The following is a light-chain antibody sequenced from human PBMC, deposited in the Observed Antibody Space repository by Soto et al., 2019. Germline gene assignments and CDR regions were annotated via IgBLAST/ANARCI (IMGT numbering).Light chain of an antibody. V-gene: IGKV3-15*01. CDR1: QSVSSN. CDR3: QQYNNWPPWT. Sequence: ELVMTQSPATLSVSPGDRATLSCRASQSVSSNLAWSQQKPGQAPRLLIYGASTRATGIPAMFSGSGSGTEFTLTISSLQSEDFAVYYCQQYNNWPPWTFGQGTKVEIK. CDR2: GAS. J-gene: IGKJ1*01.